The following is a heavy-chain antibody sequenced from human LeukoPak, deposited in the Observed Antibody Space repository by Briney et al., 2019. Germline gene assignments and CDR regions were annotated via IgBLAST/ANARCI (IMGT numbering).Heavy chain of an antibody. V-gene: IGHV3-53*01. Sequence: GGSLRLSCAASGFTVSSNYMSWVRQAPGKGLEWVSVIYSGGSTYYADSVKGRFTISRDNSKNTLYLQMNSLRAEDTAVYYCAKLHIEGKNWFDPWGQGTLVTVSS. J-gene: IGHJ5*02. D-gene: IGHD1-26*01. CDR3: AKLHIEGKNWFDP. CDR1: GFTVSSNY. CDR2: IYSGGST.